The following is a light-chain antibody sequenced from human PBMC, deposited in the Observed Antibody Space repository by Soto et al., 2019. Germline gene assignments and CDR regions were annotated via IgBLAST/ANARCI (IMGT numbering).Light chain of an antibody. Sequence: IQMTQSPPTLSASVGDRVTITCRASQSISSFLTWYQQKAGKAPKLLIYAASSLQSGVPSRFSGSGSGTDFTLTISSLQPEDFASYYCQQSFSTPPTFGQGTKVDI. CDR2: AAS. J-gene: IGKJ1*01. V-gene: IGKV1-39*01. CDR1: QSISSF. CDR3: QQSFSTPPT.